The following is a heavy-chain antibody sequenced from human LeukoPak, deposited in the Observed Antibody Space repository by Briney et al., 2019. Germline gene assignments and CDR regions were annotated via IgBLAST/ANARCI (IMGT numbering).Heavy chain of an antibody. CDR1: GYTFTSYG. CDR3: ARVTYSSGWYYFDY. V-gene: IGHV1-18*01. J-gene: IGHJ4*02. D-gene: IGHD6-19*01. CDR2: ISAYNGNT. Sequence: ASVKVSCKASGYTFTSYGISWVRQAPGQGLVWMGWISAYNGNTNYAQKLQGRVTMTTDTSTSTAYMELRSLRSDDTAVYYCARVTYSSGWYYFDYWGQGTLVTVSS.